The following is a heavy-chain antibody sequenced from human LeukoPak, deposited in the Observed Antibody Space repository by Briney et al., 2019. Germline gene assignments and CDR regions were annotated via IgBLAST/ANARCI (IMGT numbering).Heavy chain of an antibody. Sequence: PGGSLRLSCAASGFTFSSYEMNWVRQAPGKGRDWVSYISSSGSTIYYGDSVQGRFTISRDNAKNSLYLQLNSLRAEHTAVYYCARDPARTIFGVVIDYYFDYWGQGTLVTVSS. CDR3: ARDPARTIFGVVIDYYFDY. CDR1: GFTFSSYE. D-gene: IGHD3-3*01. CDR2: ISSSGSTI. V-gene: IGHV3-48*03. J-gene: IGHJ4*02.